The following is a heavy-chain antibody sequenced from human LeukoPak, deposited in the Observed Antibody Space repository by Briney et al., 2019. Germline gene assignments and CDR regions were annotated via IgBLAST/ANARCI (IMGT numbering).Heavy chain of an antibody. Sequence: GASVKVSCKASGGTFSSYAISWVRQAPGQGLEWMGGIIPIFGTANYAQKFQGRVTITADKSTSTAYMELSSLRSEDTAVYYCARNVDTAMVTLYYHMDVWGKGTTVTVSS. CDR3: ARNVDTAMVTLYYHMDV. D-gene: IGHD5-18*01. CDR2: IIPIFGTA. CDR1: GGTFSSYA. V-gene: IGHV1-69*06. J-gene: IGHJ6*03.